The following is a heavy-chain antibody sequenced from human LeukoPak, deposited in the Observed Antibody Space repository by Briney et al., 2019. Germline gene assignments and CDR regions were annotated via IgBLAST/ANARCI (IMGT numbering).Heavy chain of an antibody. J-gene: IGHJ4*02. D-gene: IGHD4-11*01. CDR1: GGSTSSYY. CDR2: FYISGST. CDR3: ARDFLLQSEGLFDY. Sequence: PSETLSLTCTVFGGSTSSYYWSWIRQPAGKGLEWIGRFYISGSTNYNPSLKSRVTMSVDTSKNQFSLRLNSVTAADTAVYYCARDFLLQSEGLFDYWGQGTLVTVSS. V-gene: IGHV4-4*07.